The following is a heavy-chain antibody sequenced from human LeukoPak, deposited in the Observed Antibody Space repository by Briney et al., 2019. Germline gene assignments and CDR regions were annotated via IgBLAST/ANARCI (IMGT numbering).Heavy chain of an antibody. D-gene: IGHD5-12*01. Sequence: KPSETLSLTCTVSGGSISSSSHYWGWIRQPPGKGLEWIGSIYYSGSTYYNPSLKSRVTISVDTSKNQFSLKLSSVTAADTAVYYCVSLSGPSRVWGQGTLVTVSS. J-gene: IGHJ4*02. CDR1: GGSISSSSHY. CDR2: IYYSGST. V-gene: IGHV4-39*01. CDR3: VSLSGPSRV.